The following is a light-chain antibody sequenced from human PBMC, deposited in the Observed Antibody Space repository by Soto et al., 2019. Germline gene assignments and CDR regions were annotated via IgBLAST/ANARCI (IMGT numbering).Light chain of an antibody. CDR3: SSYTSSSTRV. Sequence: QCALTQPASVSGSPGQSITITSTGTSSDVGGYNYVSWYQQHPGKAPKLMIYDVSNRPSGVSNRFSGSKSGNTASLTISGLQAEDEADYYCSSYTSSSTRVFGTGTKVTVL. CDR1: SSDVGGYNY. J-gene: IGLJ1*01. V-gene: IGLV2-14*01. CDR2: DVS.